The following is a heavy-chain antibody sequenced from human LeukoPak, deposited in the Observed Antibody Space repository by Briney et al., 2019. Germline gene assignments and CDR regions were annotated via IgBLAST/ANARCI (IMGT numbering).Heavy chain of an antibody. CDR3: ARGLVPGFLDY. D-gene: IGHD4-11*01. J-gene: IGHJ4*02. CDR2: ISGSGDTT. V-gene: IGHV3-23*01. Sequence: PGRSLRLSCAASGFTFSSYAMSWVRQAPGKGVEWFSAISGSGDTTYYADSVKGRFTISRDNAKNTLYLQMNSLRAEDTAVYYCARGLVPGFLDYWGQGTPVTVSS. CDR1: GFTFSSYA.